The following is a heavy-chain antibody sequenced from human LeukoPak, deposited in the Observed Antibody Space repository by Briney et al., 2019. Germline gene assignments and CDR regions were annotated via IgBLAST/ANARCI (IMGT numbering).Heavy chain of an antibody. J-gene: IGHJ3*02. CDR2: IYWDDDK. D-gene: IGHD1-14*01. CDR1: GTSLTTIGVG. V-gene: IGHV2-5*02. Sequence: SGPTLVNPTQTLTLTCTFSGTSLTTIGVGVGWIRQPPGKALECLALIYWDDDKRYSPSLESRLTITKDTSKNQVVLTMTNMDPVDTATYYCVHRYNLDAFDMWGQGTMVTVSS. CDR3: VHRYNLDAFDM.